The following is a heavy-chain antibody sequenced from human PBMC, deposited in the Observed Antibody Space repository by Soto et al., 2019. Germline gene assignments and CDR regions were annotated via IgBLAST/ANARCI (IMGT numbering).Heavy chain of an antibody. CDR1: GYTFTSYG. J-gene: IGHJ4*02. CDR3: AKRTPYCSSTSCYLLDY. V-gene: IGHV1-18*01. D-gene: IGHD2-2*01. CDR2: ISAYNGNT. Sequence: QVQLVQSGAEVKKPGASVKVSCKASGYTFTSYGISWVRQAPGQGLEWMGWISAYNGNTNYAQKLQGRVTMTTGTSTSTAYMELRSLRSDDTAVYYCAKRTPYCSSTSCYLLDYWGQGTLVTVSS.